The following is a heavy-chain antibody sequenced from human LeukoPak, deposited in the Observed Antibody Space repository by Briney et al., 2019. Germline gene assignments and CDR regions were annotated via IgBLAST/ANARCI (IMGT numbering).Heavy chain of an antibody. CDR3: ARPPSKWGLPPTDDAFDI. Sequence: GESLKISCKGSGYSFTSYWIGWVRQMPGKGLEWMGIIYPGDSDTRYSPSFQGQVTISADKSISTAYLQWSSLKASDTAMYYCARPPSKWGLPPTDDAFDIWGQGTMVTVSS. CDR1: GYSFTSYW. J-gene: IGHJ3*02. CDR2: IYPGDSDT. D-gene: IGHD1-26*01. V-gene: IGHV5-51*01.